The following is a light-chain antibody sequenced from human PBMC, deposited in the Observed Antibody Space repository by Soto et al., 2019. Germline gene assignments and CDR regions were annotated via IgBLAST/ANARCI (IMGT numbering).Light chain of an antibody. CDR2: AAS. CDR3: QQSYSTPRT. V-gene: IGKV1-39*01. CDR1: QSISSY. J-gene: IGKJ1*01. Sequence: DIPMTQSPSSLSASVGDRVTITCRASQSISSYLNWYQQMPGKAPKLLIYAASTLLTGVPSRFSGSGSGTDFTLTISSLQPEDFATYYCQQSYSTPRTFGQGTKVEIK.